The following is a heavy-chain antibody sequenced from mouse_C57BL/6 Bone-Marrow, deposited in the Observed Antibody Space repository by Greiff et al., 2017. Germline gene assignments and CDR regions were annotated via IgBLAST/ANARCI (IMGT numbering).Heavy chain of an antibody. CDR1: GYTFTSYW. CDR3: AREVLYDGHFYAMDY. V-gene: IGHV1-50*01. CDR2: IDPSDSYT. Sequence: QVQLQQPGAELVKPGASVKLSCKASGYTFTSYWMQWVKQRPGQGLEWIGEIDPSDSYTNYNQKFKGKATLTVDTSSSTAYMQLSSLTSEDSAVYYCAREVLYDGHFYAMDYWGQGTSVTVSS. J-gene: IGHJ4*01. D-gene: IGHD2-1*01.